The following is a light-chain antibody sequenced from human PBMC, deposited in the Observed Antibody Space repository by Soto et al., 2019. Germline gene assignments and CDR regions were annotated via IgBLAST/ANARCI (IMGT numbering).Light chain of an antibody. Sequence: QSALTQPASVSGSPGQSITISCTGTSSDFGNYNLVSWYQQHPGKVPKLILFEVNKRPSGVSGRFSGSKSGNTASLTISGLQAEDEADYYCCSYAGSYTLWVFGGGTKLTVL. CDR1: SSDFGNYNL. CDR3: CSYAGSYTLWV. CDR2: EVN. J-gene: IGLJ3*02. V-gene: IGLV2-14*02.